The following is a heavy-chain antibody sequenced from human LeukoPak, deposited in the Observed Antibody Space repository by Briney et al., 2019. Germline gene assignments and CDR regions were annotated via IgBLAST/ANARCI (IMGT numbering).Heavy chain of an antibody. Sequence: KPGGSLRLSCAPSGFTFSSYSMNWVRQAPGKGLEWVSYISSSSSSIYYADSAKGRFTISRDNAKNSLYLQMNSLRAEDTAVYYCAREPDYVDYYGMDVWGQGTTVTVSS. J-gene: IGHJ6*02. D-gene: IGHD4-17*01. CDR2: ISSSSSSI. V-gene: IGHV3-48*04. CDR1: GFTFSSYS. CDR3: AREPDYVDYYGMDV.